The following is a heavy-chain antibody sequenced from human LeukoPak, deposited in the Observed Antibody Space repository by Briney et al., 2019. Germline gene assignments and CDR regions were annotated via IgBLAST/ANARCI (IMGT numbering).Heavy chain of an antibody. CDR3: ASLGYCSSTSCFTTGLYGMDV. CDR2: ISSSSSYI. Sequence: GGSLRLSCAASGFTFSSYSMNWVRQAPGKGLEWVSSISSSSSYIYYADSVKGRFTISRDNAKNSLYLQMNSLRAEDTAVYYCASLGYCSSTSCFTTGLYGMDVWGQGTTVTVS. CDR1: GFTFSSYS. J-gene: IGHJ6*02. D-gene: IGHD2-2*01. V-gene: IGHV3-21*01.